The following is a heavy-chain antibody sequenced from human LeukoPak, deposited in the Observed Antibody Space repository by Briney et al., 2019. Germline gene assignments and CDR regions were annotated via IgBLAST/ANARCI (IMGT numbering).Heavy chain of an antibody. CDR1: GGSISSSSYY. V-gene: IGHV4-39*07. Sequence: SETLSLTCTVSGGSISSSSYYWGWIRQPPGKGLEWIGSIYYSGSTYYNPSLKSRVTISVDTSKNQFSLKLSSVTAADTAVYYCARRYCGGDCYSRSDYYYGMDVWGQGTTVTVSS. CDR2: IYYSGST. J-gene: IGHJ6*02. CDR3: ARRYCGGDCYSRSDYYYGMDV. D-gene: IGHD2-21*02.